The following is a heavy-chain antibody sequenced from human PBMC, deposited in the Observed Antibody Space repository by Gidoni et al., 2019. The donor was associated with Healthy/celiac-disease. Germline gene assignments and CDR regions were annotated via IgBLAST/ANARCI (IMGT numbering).Heavy chain of an antibody. J-gene: IGHJ4*02. Sequence: QVQLVQSGAEVKKPGASVKVSCKVSGYTLTELSMHWVRQAPGKGLEWMGGFDPEDGETIYAQKFQGRVTMTEDTSTDTAYMELSSLRSEDTAVYYCATDFPLKAYCGGDCYSAWSYWGQGTLVTVSS. V-gene: IGHV1-24*01. CDR1: GYTLTELS. CDR3: ATDFPLKAYCGGDCYSAWSY. D-gene: IGHD2-21*02. CDR2: FDPEDGET.